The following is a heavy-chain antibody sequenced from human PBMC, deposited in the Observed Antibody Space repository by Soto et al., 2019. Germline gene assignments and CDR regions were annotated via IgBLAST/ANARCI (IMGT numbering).Heavy chain of an antibody. CDR2: ISAYNGNT. V-gene: IGHV1-18*01. CDR1: GYTFTYFG. CDR3: ARLYCSGGSCYFSDY. Sequence: ASVKVSCKASGYTFTYFGISWVRQAPGQGLEWMGWISAYNGNTNYAQKFQGRVTITAGESTSTAYMELSSLRSEDTAVYYCARLYCSGGSCYFSDYWGQGTLVTVSS. J-gene: IGHJ4*02. D-gene: IGHD2-15*01.